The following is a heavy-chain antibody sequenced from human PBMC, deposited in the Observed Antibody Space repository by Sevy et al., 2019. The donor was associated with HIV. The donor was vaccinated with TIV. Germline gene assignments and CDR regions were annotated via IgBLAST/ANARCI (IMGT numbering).Heavy chain of an antibody. CDR1: GFTFSGSA. J-gene: IGHJ6*02. CDR3: TRQVVPAARGYYYYGMDV. D-gene: IGHD2-2*01. Sequence: GGSLRLSCAASGFTFSGSAMHWVRQASGKGLEWVGRIRSKANSYATAYAASGKGRFTISRDDSKNTAYLQMNSLKTEDTAVYYCTRQVVPAARGYYYYGMDVWGQGTTVTVSS. V-gene: IGHV3-73*01. CDR2: IRSKANSYAT.